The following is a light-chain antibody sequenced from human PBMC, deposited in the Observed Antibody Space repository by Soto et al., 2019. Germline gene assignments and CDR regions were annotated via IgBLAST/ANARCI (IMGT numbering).Light chain of an antibody. J-gene: IGKJ1*01. CDR1: QSVSSN. CDR2: GAS. Sequence: EMVMTQSPASLSVSPGGRVTLSCRASQSVSSNLAWYQQRPGQAPRLLIFGASTRATGVPARFSGSGSGTEFTLSISSLQSEDFVVYYCQQYITWPRTFGQGTKVEI. V-gene: IGKV3-15*01. CDR3: QQYITWPRT.